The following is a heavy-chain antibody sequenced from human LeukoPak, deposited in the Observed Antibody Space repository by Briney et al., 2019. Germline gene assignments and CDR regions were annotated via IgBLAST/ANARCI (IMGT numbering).Heavy chain of an antibody. CDR2: IYYSGST. J-gene: IGHJ6*03. D-gene: IGHD1-26*01. CDR1: GGSFSGYY. Sequence: PSETLSLTCAVYGGSFSGYYWGWIRQPPGKGLKWIGSIYYSGSTYYNPSLKSRVTISVDTSKNQFSLKLNSVTAADTAVYYCARSGSYSWAYYYYYMDVWGKGTTVTISS. V-gene: IGHV4-39*01. CDR3: ARSGSYSWAYYYYYMDV.